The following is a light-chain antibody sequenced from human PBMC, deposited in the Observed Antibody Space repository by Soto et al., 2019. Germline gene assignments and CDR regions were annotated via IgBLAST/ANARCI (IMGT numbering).Light chain of an antibody. CDR2: RAS. Sequence: EIVLTQSPGTLSLSPGETATLSCRASQSVARDLTWYQQKPGQAPRLLISRASTGATGIPDRFSGSGSGTDFTLTINRLEPEDSAVYFCQYYGGSFTFGPGTKVEIK. V-gene: IGKV3-20*01. CDR3: QYYGGSFT. J-gene: IGKJ3*01. CDR1: QSVARD.